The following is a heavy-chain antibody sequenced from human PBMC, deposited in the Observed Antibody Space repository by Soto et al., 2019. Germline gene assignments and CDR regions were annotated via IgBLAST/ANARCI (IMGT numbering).Heavy chain of an antibody. V-gene: IGHV4-59*08. CDR2: IYYSGST. D-gene: IGHD2-2*02. CDR1: GGSMSSYY. Sequence: SETLSLTCTVSGGSMSSYYWSWIRQPPGKGLEWIGYIYYSGSTNYNPSLKSRVTISVDTSKNQFSLKLSSVTAADTAVYYCARLGFDKVDPEIGYCSSTSCYMLDPWGQGTLVTVSS. CDR3: ARLGFDKVDPEIGYCSSTSCYMLDP. J-gene: IGHJ5*02.